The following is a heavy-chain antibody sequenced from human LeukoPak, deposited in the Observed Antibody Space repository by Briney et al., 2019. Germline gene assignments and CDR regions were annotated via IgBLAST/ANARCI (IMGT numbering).Heavy chain of an antibody. CDR1: GFSVSNYY. CDR3: AKGIYSSGWSYFDY. D-gene: IGHD6-19*01. Sequence: GGSLRLSCAVSGFSVSNYYMNWVRQAPGKGLEWVSTLSGSGITTYYADSVKGRFTISRDNSKNTLYLQMNSLRAEDTAVYYCAKGIYSSGWSYFDYWGHGTLVTVSS. V-gene: IGHV3-23*01. CDR2: LSGSGITT. J-gene: IGHJ4*01.